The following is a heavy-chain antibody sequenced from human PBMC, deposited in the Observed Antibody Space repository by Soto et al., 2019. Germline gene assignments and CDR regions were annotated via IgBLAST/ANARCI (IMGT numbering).Heavy chain of an antibody. V-gene: IGHV1-18*01. CDR1: GYTFTSYG. CDR3: ARDNTYYDFWSGYDWFDP. Sequence: GASVKVSCKASGYTFTSYGISWVRQAPGQGLEWMGWISAYNGNTNYAQKLQGRVTMTTDTSTSTVYMELRSLISDDTAVYCCARDNTYYDFWSGYDWFDPWGQGTLVTVSS. J-gene: IGHJ5*02. CDR2: ISAYNGNT. D-gene: IGHD3-3*01.